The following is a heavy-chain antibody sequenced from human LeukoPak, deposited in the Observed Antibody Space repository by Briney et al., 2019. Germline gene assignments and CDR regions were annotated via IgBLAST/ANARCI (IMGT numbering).Heavy chain of an antibody. V-gene: IGHV3-7*01. D-gene: IGHD5-24*01. J-gene: IGHJ4*02. CDR1: GFTFSRYA. CDR2: INPDGSQK. Sequence: GGSLRLSCAASGFTFSRYAMNWVRQAPGKGLEWVANINPDGSQKRFVDSVMGRFTMSRDNAKNSLYLQMNSLRSEDTAVFYCAAWTDRGYNFWGRGTLVTVSS. CDR3: AAWTDRGYNF.